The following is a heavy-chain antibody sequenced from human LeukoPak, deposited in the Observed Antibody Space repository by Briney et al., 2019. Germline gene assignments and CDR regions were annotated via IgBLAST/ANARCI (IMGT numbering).Heavy chain of an antibody. CDR1: GVSFSGYY. CDR2: INHSGST. V-gene: IGHV4-34*01. J-gene: IGHJ4*02. D-gene: IGHD4-23*01. CDR3: ARTAYGGRTRQFDY. Sequence: SSETLSLTCAVYGVSFSGYYWSWIRQPPGKGLEWSGEINHSGSTNYNPSLKSRVTISVHTSKKQFSLKLSSVTAADTAVYYCARTAYGGRTRQFDYWGQGTLVTVSS.